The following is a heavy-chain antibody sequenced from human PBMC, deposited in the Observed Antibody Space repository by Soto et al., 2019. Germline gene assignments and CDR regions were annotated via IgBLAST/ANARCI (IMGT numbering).Heavy chain of an antibody. CDR1: GFTFSSYA. CDR2: ISGSGGRT. J-gene: IGHJ4*02. Sequence: EVQLLESGGGLVQPGGSLRLSCAASGFTFSSYAMSWVRQPPGKGLKWVSAISGSGGRTYYADSVKGRFTISRDNSKNTLYLQMNSLRAEDTAVYYCAALIVVVMYPDYWGQGTLVTVSS. CDR3: AALIVVVMYPDY. V-gene: IGHV3-23*01. D-gene: IGHD3-22*01.